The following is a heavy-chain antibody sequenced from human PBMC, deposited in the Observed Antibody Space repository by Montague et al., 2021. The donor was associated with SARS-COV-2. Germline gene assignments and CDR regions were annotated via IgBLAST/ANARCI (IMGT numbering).Heavy chain of an antibody. V-gene: IGHV3-21*01. CDR2: ISSSSSYI. CDR3: ARDPLDYGLWSSGSYYNAYYYYYGMDV. J-gene: IGHJ6*02. Sequence: SLRLSCAASGFTFSSYSMNWVRQAPGKGLEWVSSISSSSSYIYYADSVMGRLTISRDNAKNSLYLQMNSLRAEDTAVYYCARDPLDYGLWSSGSYYNAYYYYYGMDVWGQGTTVTVSS. CDR1: GFTFSSYS. D-gene: IGHD3-10*01.